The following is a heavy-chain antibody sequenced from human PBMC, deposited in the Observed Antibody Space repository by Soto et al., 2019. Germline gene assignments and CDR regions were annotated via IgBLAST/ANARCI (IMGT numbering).Heavy chain of an antibody. CDR2: IWYDGSNK. V-gene: IGHV3-33*06. CDR3: AKQTGTDAFDI. D-gene: IGHD1-1*01. J-gene: IGHJ3*02. Sequence: GGSLRLSCAASGFTFSSYGMHWVRQAPGKGLEWVAVIWYDGSNKYYADSEKGRFTIPRDNSKNTLYLQRNSLRDEDTAVYYCAKQTGTDAFDILGQRTMVTLSS. CDR1: GFTFSSYG.